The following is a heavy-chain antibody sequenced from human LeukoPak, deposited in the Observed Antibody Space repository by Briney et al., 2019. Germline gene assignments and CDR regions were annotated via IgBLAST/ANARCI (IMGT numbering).Heavy chain of an antibody. V-gene: IGHV1-18*01. CDR3: ARATRGGNCSGGGCHFFMDV. D-gene: IGHD2-15*01. Sequence: ASVKVSCKASGYIFTSFGISWARQAPGQGLEWMGWISAYNGNTNYPQKSQDRVTMTTDSSTSTAYMVLRDLTSDDTAVYYCARATRGGNCSGGGCHFFMDVWGKGTTVTVSS. CDR1: GYIFTSFG. J-gene: IGHJ6*03. CDR2: ISAYNGNT.